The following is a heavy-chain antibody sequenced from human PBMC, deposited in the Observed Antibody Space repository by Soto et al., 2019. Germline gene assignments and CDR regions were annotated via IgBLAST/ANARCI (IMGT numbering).Heavy chain of an antibody. D-gene: IGHD4-17*01. V-gene: IGHV1-18*04. Sequence: QVQLVQSGTELKKPGASVKVSCRASGYSFIAYGLSWVRQAPGQGLEWMGWISPYNGNTNYAEKFQGRVTMTTDTSTSTDYMDLRNLRSGDTALYYCATNTVTSHFDHWGQGTLVTVSS. CDR1: GYSFIAYG. CDR3: ATNTVTSHFDH. CDR2: ISPYNGNT. J-gene: IGHJ4*01.